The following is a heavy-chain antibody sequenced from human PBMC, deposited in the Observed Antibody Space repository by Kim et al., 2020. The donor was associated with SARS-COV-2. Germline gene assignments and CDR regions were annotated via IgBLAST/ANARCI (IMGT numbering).Heavy chain of an antibody. CDR3: AGDWRNYLYCYYYMDV. J-gene: IGHJ6*03. D-gene: IGHD4-4*01. V-gene: IGHV3-11*04. Sequence: VKGRFTISRDNAKDPLYLQMNSLRAEDTAVYYCAGDWRNYLYCYYYMDVWGKGTTVTVSS.